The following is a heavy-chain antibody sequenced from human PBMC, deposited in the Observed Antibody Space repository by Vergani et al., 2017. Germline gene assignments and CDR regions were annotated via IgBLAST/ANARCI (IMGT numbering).Heavy chain of an antibody. CDR3: ANEVSANRMRGWLDH. Sequence: QVQLVESGGGVVQPGGSLRLSCVASGFSVSNSGMHWVRQTPGKGLEWVAFIQYDGSDIFYADFVEGRFTISRYNSKNSLYLQMRSLRFDDTAVYYCANEVSANRMRGWLDHWGQGALVTVSS. V-gene: IGHV3-30*02. CDR1: GFSVSNSG. J-gene: IGHJ4*02. CDR2: IQYDGSDI. D-gene: IGHD3-10*01.